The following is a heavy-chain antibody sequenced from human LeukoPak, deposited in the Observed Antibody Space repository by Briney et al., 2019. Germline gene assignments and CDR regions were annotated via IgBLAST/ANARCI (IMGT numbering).Heavy chain of an antibody. CDR1: GYTLTELS. D-gene: IGHD2-2*01. Sequence: GASVKVSCKVSGYTLTELSMHWVRQAPGKGLEWMGGFDPEDGETIYAQKFQGRVTMTEDTSTDTAYMELSSLRSGDTAVYYCAVLMGYCSSTSCLYDAFDIWGQGTMVTVSS. CDR2: FDPEDGET. CDR3: AVLMGYCSSTSCLYDAFDI. V-gene: IGHV1-24*01. J-gene: IGHJ3*02.